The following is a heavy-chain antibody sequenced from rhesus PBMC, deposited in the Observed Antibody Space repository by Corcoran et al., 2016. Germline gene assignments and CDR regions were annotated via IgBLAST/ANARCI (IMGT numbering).Heavy chain of an antibody. CDR2: IYDSGNST. Sequence: QLQLQESGPGLVKPSETLSVTCAVSGGSISSSYWSWIRQAPRKGLDWIGFIYDSGNSTNYKPAPKSRVTLSVDTSKNQLSLKLSSVTTADTAVYYCARSNYEDDYGYYYTENDAFDFWGQGLRVTVSS. CDR1: GGSISSSY. V-gene: IGHV4-169*01. CDR3: ARSNYEDDYGYYYTENDAFDF. J-gene: IGHJ3*01. D-gene: IGHD3-9*01.